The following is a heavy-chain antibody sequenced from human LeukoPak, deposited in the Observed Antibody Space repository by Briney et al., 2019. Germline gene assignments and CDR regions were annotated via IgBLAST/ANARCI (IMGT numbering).Heavy chain of an antibody. Sequence: SETLSLTCAVYGGSFSGYYWSWIRQPPGKGLEWIGEINHSGSTNYNPSLKSRVTISVDTSKNQFSLKLSSVTAADTAVYYCAREGRPGAYYFDYWGQGTLVIVSS. J-gene: IGHJ4*02. V-gene: IGHV4-34*01. CDR3: AREGRPGAYYFDY. D-gene: IGHD1-26*01. CDR2: INHSGST. CDR1: GGSFSGYY.